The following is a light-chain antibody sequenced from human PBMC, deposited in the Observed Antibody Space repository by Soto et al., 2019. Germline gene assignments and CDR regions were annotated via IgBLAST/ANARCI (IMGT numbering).Light chain of an antibody. CDR2: DAS. CDR1: QSVSSY. J-gene: IGKJ5*01. Sequence: EIVLTQSPATLSLSPGERTTLSCRASQSVSSYLTWYQQKPGQAPRLLIYDASNRATGISARFSGSGSGTDFTLTISSLEPEDFAVYYCQQRGKWPITFGQGTRLEI. CDR3: QQRGKWPIT. V-gene: IGKV3-11*01.